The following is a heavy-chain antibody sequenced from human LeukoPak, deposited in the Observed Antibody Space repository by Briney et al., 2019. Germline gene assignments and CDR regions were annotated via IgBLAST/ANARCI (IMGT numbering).Heavy chain of an antibody. CDR3: ARGAGSYGYFDY. D-gene: IGHD1-26*01. CDR1: GYTFTGYY. Sequence: ASVKVSCKASGYTFTGYYMHWVRQAPGQGLEWMGRINPNSGGTNYAQKFQGRVTMTRDTSISTAYMELSRLRSDDTAVYYCARGAGSYGYFDYWGQGTLVTVSS. CDR2: INPNSGGT. V-gene: IGHV1-2*06. J-gene: IGHJ4*02.